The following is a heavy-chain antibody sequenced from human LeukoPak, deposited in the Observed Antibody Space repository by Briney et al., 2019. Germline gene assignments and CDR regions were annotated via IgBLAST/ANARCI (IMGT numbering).Heavy chain of an antibody. V-gene: IGHV4-59*01. CDR2: IYYRGRP. J-gene: IGHJ3*02. CDR3: ARAPGGYGSGSRGAFDI. CDR1: GGSFSGYY. D-gene: IGHD3-10*01. Sequence: SETLSLTCAVYGGSFSGYYWGWIRQPPGKGLEWIGYIYYRGRPNYNPSLKSRATISLDTSKNQFSLKLSSVTAADTAVYYCARAPGGYGSGSRGAFDIWGQGTTVTVSS.